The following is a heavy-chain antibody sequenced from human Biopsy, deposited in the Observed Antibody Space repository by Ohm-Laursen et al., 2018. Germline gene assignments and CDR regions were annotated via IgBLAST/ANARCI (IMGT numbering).Heavy chain of an antibody. V-gene: IGHV4-38-2*01. Sequence: TLSLTCAVSGYSVTNDYYWGWIRQPPGKGLEWIGNIYYDGITYYNPSLKSRVDMSVDTSKNQFSLSLTSVTSADTAVYYCARVAGGYAYYYGMDVWGQGTTVIVSS. CDR2: IYYDGIT. D-gene: IGHD5-12*01. CDR3: ARVAGGYAYYYGMDV. J-gene: IGHJ6*02. CDR1: GYSVTNDYY.